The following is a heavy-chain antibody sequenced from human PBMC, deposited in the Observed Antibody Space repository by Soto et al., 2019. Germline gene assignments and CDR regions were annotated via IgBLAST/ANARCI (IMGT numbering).Heavy chain of an antibody. Sequence: QVQLQESGPGLVKPSGTLSLTCAVSGGSISSSNWWSWVRQPPGKGLEWIGEIYHSGSTNYNPSLKCRVTISVDKSKNQFSLKLSSVTAADTAVYYCARLSLYYGGNSDYYYYGMDVWGQGTTVTVSS. D-gene: IGHD4-17*01. CDR2: IYHSGST. CDR1: GGSISSSNW. CDR3: ARLSLYYGGNSDYYYYGMDV. J-gene: IGHJ6*02. V-gene: IGHV4-4*02.